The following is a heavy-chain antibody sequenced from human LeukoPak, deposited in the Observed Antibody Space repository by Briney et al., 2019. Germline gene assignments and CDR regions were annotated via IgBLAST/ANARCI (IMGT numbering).Heavy chain of an antibody. CDR3: ARQGYSYADDY. D-gene: IGHD5-18*01. CDR2: IYHSGST. V-gene: IGHV4-30-2*01. Sequence: PSETLSLTCAVSGGSISSGGYSWTWIRQPPGKGLEWIGYIYHSGSTYSNPSLKSRVIISVDRSKNQFSLKLSSVTAADTAVYYCARQGYSYADDYWGQGTLVTVSS. J-gene: IGHJ4*02. CDR1: GGSISSGGYS.